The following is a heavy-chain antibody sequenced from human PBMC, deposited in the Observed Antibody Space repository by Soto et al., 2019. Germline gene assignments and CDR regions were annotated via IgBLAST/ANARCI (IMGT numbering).Heavy chain of an antibody. CDR1: GYTFTSYG. CDR2: ISAYNGNT. CDR3: ARGRIVGATYYYYGMDV. J-gene: IGHJ6*02. D-gene: IGHD1-26*01. Sequence: QVQLVQSGAEVKKPGASVKVSCKASGYTFTSYGISWVRQAPGQGLEWMGWISAYNGNTNYAQKLQGRVTMTTDTSTSTAHMELRSLRSDDTAVYYCARGRIVGATYYYYGMDVWGQGTTVTVSS. V-gene: IGHV1-18*04.